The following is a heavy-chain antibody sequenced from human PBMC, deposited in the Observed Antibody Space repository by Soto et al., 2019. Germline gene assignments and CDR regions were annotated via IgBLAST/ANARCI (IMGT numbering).Heavy chain of an antibody. Sequence: SETLSLTCTVSGGSISSYYWSWIRQPPGKGLEWIGYIYYSGSTNYNPSLKSRVTISVDTSKNQFSLKLSSVTAADTAVYYCARVRADGYSGYDKYYFDYWGQGTLVTVSS. D-gene: IGHD5-12*01. CDR3: ARVRADGYSGYDKYYFDY. V-gene: IGHV4-59*01. CDR1: GGSISSYY. CDR2: IYYSGST. J-gene: IGHJ4*02.